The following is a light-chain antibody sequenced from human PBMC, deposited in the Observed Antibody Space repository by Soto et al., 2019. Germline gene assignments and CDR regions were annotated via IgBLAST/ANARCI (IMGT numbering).Light chain of an antibody. CDR3: SSYTRSSSLV. J-gene: IGLJ2*01. Sequence: QSALTQPASVSGSPGQSITISCTGTSSDVGGYNLVSWYQQHPGKAPKVVVCEVSNRPSGVSNRFSGSKSGNTASLTISGLQAEDEADYYCSSYTRSSSLVFGGGTQLTVL. V-gene: IGLV2-14*02. CDR1: SSDVGGYNL. CDR2: EVS.